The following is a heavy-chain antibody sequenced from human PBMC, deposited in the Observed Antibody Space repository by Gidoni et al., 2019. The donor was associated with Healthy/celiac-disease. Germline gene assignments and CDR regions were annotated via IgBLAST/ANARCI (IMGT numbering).Heavy chain of an antibody. CDR2: IKRDGSRA. CDR1: GFTFSSYW. V-gene: IGHV3-74*01. CDR3: AREDYDYVWGSYRSYAFDI. J-gene: IGHJ3*02. D-gene: IGHD3-16*02. Sequence: EVQLVESGGGLVQPGGSLRLSCSASGFTFSSYWRHWVRQAPGKGLVWVSRIKRDGSRASYADSVKGRFTISRDNAKNTLYLQMNSLRAEDTAVYYCAREDYDYVWGSYRSYAFDIWGQGTMVTVSS.